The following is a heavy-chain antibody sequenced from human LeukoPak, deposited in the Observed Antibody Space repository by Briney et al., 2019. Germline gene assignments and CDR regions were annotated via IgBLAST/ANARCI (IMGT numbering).Heavy chain of an antibody. CDR2: ISLSGGST. Sequence: GGSLRLSCAASGFTFSSYDMSWVRQAAGKGLEWVSAISLSGGSTYHADSVKGRFTISRDNSKNTLYLQMNSLRAEDTAVYYCARDGEEVPDYWGQGTLVTVSS. CDR1: GFTFSSYD. D-gene: IGHD3-10*01. CDR3: ARDGEEVPDY. V-gene: IGHV3-23*01. J-gene: IGHJ4*02.